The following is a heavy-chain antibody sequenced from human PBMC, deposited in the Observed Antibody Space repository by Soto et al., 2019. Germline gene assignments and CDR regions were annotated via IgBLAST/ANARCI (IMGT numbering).Heavy chain of an antibody. D-gene: IGHD6-19*01. CDR2: ISYSGST. J-gene: IGHJ4*02. CDR3: ARVRVAVAGLDY. CDR1: GGSISSYD. Sequence: SETLSLTCTVSGGSISSYDWSWIRQPPEKGLEWIGYISYSGSTNYNPSLKSRVTISADTSKNQFSLKLSSVTAADTAMYYCARVRVAVAGLDYWGQGILVTVSS. V-gene: IGHV4-59*01.